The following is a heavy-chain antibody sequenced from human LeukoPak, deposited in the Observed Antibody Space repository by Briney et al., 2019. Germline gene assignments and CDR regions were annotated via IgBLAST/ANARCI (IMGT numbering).Heavy chain of an antibody. CDR3: AWGSRSLYFDY. CDR2: MNPNSGNT. CDR1: GYTFTSYD. Sequence: GAPVKVSCKASGYTFTSYDINWVRQATGQGLEWMGWMNPNSGNTGYAQKFQGRVTLTRNTSITTAYMELSSLRSEDTAVYFCAWGSRSLYFDYWGQGTLVTVSS. D-gene: IGHD1-14*01. J-gene: IGHJ4*02. V-gene: IGHV1-8*01.